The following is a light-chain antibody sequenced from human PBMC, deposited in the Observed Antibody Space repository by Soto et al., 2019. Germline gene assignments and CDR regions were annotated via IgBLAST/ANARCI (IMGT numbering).Light chain of an antibody. V-gene: IGKV3-20*01. Sequence: EIVLTQSPGTLSLSPGERATLSCRASQRVSSSYLAWYQQRPGQAPSLLIYGASNRATGITDRFSGSGSGTDFTLTISRLEPEDIAVYYCQQYGSSPYTFGQGTKLEIK. CDR2: GAS. J-gene: IGKJ2*01. CDR3: QQYGSSPYT. CDR1: QRVSSSY.